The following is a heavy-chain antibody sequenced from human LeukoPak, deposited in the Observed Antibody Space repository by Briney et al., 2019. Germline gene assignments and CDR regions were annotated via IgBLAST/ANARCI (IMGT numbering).Heavy chain of an antibody. Sequence: ASVKVSCKASGGTFSSYAISWVRQAPGQGLEWMGIINPSGGSTSYAQKFQGRVTMTRDTSTSTVYMELSSLRSEDTAVYYCATGYCGGDCYSARDFDYWGQGTLVTVSS. J-gene: IGHJ4*02. D-gene: IGHD2-21*02. CDR2: INPSGGST. CDR3: ATGYCGGDCYSARDFDY. V-gene: IGHV1-46*01. CDR1: GGTFSSYA.